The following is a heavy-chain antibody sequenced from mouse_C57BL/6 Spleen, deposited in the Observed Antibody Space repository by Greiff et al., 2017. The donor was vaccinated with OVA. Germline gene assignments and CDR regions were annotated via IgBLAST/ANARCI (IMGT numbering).Heavy chain of an antibody. V-gene: IGHV1-22*01. CDR1: GYTFTDYN. CDR2: INPNNGGT. CDR3: ARSTTVVATPFAY. J-gene: IGHJ3*01. Sequence: EVQLQQSGPELVKPGASVKMSCKASGYTFTDYNMHWVKQSHGKSLEWIGYINPNNGGTSYNQKFKGKATLTVNKSSSTAYMELRSLTSEDSAVYYCARSTTVVATPFAYWGQGTLVTVSA. D-gene: IGHD1-1*01.